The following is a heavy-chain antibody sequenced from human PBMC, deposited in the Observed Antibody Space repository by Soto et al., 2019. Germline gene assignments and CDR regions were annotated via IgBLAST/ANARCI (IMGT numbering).Heavy chain of an antibody. J-gene: IGHJ6*02. CDR2: ISYDGSNK. CDR3: AKDHGGSSWYTYYYYYHGMDV. V-gene: IGHV3-30*18. CDR1: GFTFSSYG. D-gene: IGHD6-13*01. Sequence: QSGGSLRLSCAASGFTFSSYGMHWVRQAPGKGLEWVAVISYDGSNKYYADSVKGRFTISRDNSKNTLYLQMNSLRAEDTAVYYCAKDHGGSSWYTYYYYYHGMDVWGQGTTVTVSS.